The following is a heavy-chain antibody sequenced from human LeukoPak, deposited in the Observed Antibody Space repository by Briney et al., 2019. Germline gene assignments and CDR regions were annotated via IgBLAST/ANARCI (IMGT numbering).Heavy chain of an antibody. CDR1: GYTFTGYC. J-gene: IGHJ4*02. CDR3: ARAYGDYALNFGY. D-gene: IGHD4-17*01. CDR2: INPNSGGT. V-gene: IGHV1-2*06. Sequence: ASVKVSCKASGYTFTGYCMHWVRQAPGQGLEWMGRINPNSGGTNYAQKFQGRVTMTRDTSISTAYMELSRLRSDDTAVYYCARAYGDYALNFGYWGQGTLVTVSS.